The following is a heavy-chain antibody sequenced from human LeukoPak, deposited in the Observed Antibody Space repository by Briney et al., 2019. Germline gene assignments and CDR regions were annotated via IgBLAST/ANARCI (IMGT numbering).Heavy chain of an antibody. CDR2: ISAYNGNT. CDR1: GYTFTSYG. V-gene: IGHV1-18*01. Sequence: ASVKVSCKASGYTFTSYGISWVRQAPGQGLEWMGWISAYNGNTNYAQKLQGRVTMTTDTSTSTAYMELRSLRSDDTAVYYCARARSQYYDFWSGSDAFDIWGQGTMVTVSS. J-gene: IGHJ3*02. D-gene: IGHD3-3*01. CDR3: ARARSQYYDFWSGSDAFDI.